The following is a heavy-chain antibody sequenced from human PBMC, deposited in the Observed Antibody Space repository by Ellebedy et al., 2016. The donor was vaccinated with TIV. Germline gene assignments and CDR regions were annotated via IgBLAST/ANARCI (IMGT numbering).Heavy chain of an antibody. CDR2: IYYSGST. V-gene: IGHV4-59*08. CDR3: ARLPLLGRYNWFDP. CDR1: GASISSYY. J-gene: IGHJ5*02. D-gene: IGHD2-15*01. Sequence: MPSETLSLTCTVSGASISSYYWSWIRQPPGKGPEWIGYIYYSGSTNYNPSLKSRITISVDSSKNQFSLRLSSVTAADTAVYYCARLPLLGRYNWFDPWGQGTLVTVSS.